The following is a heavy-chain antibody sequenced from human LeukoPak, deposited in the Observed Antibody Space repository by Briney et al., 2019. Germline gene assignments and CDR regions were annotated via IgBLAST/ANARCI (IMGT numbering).Heavy chain of an antibody. D-gene: IGHD2-21*02. CDR3: ARAHPDLEFCYYYGMDV. CDR2: INPNSGGT. Sequence: ASLKVSCKASGYTLTGYYMHWVLQAPGQGLEWMGWINPNSGGTNYAQKFQGRVTMTRDTSISTAYMELSRLRSDDTAVYYCARAHPDLEFCYYYGMDVWGQGTTVTVSS. J-gene: IGHJ6*02. CDR1: GYTLTGYY. V-gene: IGHV1-2*02.